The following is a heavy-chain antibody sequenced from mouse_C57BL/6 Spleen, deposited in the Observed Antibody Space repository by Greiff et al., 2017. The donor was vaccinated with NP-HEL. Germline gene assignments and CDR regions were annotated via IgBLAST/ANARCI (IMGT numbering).Heavy chain of an antibody. V-gene: IGHV3-6*01. CDR2: ISYDGSN. D-gene: IGHD2-1*01. CDR3: ARRGGYYGNYEGYFDV. J-gene: IGHJ1*03. CDR1: GYSITSGYY. Sequence: DVQLQESGPGLVKPSQSLSLTCSVTGYSITSGYYWNWIRQFPGNKLEWMGYISYDGSNNYNPSLKNRISITRDTSKNQFFLKLNSVTTEDTATYYCARRGGYYGNYEGYFDVWGTGTTVTVSS.